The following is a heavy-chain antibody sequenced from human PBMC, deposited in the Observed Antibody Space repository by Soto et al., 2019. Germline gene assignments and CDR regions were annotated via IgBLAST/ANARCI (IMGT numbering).Heavy chain of an antibody. J-gene: IGHJ4*02. D-gene: IGHD2-2*01. V-gene: IGHV3-53*01. CDR3: ARGPNADC. CDR2: IYSGGNQ. Sequence: EERLVQSGGGLVQPGGSLRLSFADSGFSVGGNYMSWVRQAPGKGLELVSLIYSGGNQFYADSMKGRFTLSRDNSNNMLYLQIDSLRAEDTAVYYCARGPNADCWGQGTLVIVSS. CDR1: GFSVGGNY.